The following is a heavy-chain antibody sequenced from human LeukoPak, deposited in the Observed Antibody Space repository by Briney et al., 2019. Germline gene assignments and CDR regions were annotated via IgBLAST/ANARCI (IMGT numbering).Heavy chain of an antibody. CDR2: IYYSGST. V-gene: IGHV4-59*01. D-gene: IGHD3-22*01. J-gene: IGHJ4*02. Sequence: TSETLSLTCTVSGGSISSYYWSWIRQPPGKGLEWIGYIYYSGSTNYNPSLKSRVAISVDTSKNQFSLKLSSVTAADTAVYYCARGLWVYYDSSAWDYWGQGTLVTVSS. CDR3: ARGLWVYYDSSAWDY. CDR1: GGSISSYY.